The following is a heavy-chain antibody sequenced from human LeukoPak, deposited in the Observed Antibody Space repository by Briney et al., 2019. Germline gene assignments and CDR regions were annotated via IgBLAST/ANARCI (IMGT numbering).Heavy chain of an antibody. D-gene: IGHD6-19*01. CDR2: IDSGGST. J-gene: IGHJ4*02. CDR1: GFTFRSYA. V-gene: IGHV3-23*01. CDR3: AKGAVAGTAFFDY. Sequence: PGGSLRLSCAASGFTFRSYAMGWVRQPPGKGLEWVSGIDSGGSTYYADSVKGRFTISRDYSRNTLYLQMNSLRAEDTALYYCAKGAVAGTAFFDYWGKGTLVTVS.